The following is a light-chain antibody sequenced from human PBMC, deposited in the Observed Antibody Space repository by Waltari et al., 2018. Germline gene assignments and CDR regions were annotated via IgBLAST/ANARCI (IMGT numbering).Light chain of an antibody. V-gene: IGKV2-30*01. CDR1: QSLVYSDGHTY. CDR3: MQGTHWPPWT. J-gene: IGKJ1*01. Sequence: DVVMTQSPLSLPVTLGQPASIPCRSSQSLVYSDGHTYLNWFQQRPGQSPRRLIYKVSNRDSGVPDRFSGSGSGTDFTLKISRVEAEDVGVYYCMQGTHWPPWTFGQGTKVEIK. CDR2: KVS.